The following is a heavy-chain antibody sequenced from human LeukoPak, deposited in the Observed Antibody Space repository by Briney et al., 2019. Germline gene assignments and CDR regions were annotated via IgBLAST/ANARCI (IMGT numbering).Heavy chain of an antibody. Sequence: PRGSLRLSCAASGFTFSSYGMHWVRQAPGKGLEWVAVISYDGSNKYYADSVKGRFTISRDNSKNTLYLQMNSLRAEDTAVYYCAKLAYCGGDCYSPGPFQHWGQGTLVTVSS. V-gene: IGHV3-30*18. D-gene: IGHD2-21*02. CDR3: AKLAYCGGDCYSPGPFQH. CDR1: GFTFSSYG. J-gene: IGHJ1*01. CDR2: ISYDGSNK.